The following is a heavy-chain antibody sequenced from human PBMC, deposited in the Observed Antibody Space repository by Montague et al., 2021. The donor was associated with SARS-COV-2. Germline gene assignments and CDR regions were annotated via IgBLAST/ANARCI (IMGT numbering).Heavy chain of an antibody. CDR1: GGPISSSSYY. CDR3: ARQGDQLLLEYWFDP. CDR2: IYYSGST. D-gene: IGHD2-2*01. V-gene: IGHV4-39*01. J-gene: IGHJ5*02. Sequence: SETLSLTCTVSGGPISSSSYYWGWIRQPPGKGLEWIGSIYYSGSTXYNPSLKSRVTISVDTSKNQFSLKLSSVTAADTAVYYCARQGDQLLLEYWFDPWGQGTLVTVSS.